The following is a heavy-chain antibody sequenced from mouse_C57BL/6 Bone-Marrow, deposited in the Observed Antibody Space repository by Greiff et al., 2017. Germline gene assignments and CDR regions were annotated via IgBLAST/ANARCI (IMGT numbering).Heavy chain of an antibody. CDR3: ARRGFYYDYDESAMDY. CDR1: GYTFTDYN. D-gene: IGHD2-4*01. CDR2: INPNNGGT. V-gene: IGHV1-22*01. Sequence: EVQLQQSGPELVKPGASVKMSCKASGYTFTDYNMHWVKQSHGKSLEWIGYINPNNGGTSYNQKFKGKATLTVNKSSSTAYMELRSLTSEDSAVYYCARRGFYYDYDESAMDYWGQGTSVTVSS. J-gene: IGHJ4*01.